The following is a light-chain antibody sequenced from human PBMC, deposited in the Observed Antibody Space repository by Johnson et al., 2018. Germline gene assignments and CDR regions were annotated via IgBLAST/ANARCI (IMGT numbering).Light chain of an antibody. J-gene: IGLJ1*01. CDR2: ENN. CDR3: GTLDSSLSAGNV. CDR1: SSNIGNNY. V-gene: IGLV1-51*02. Sequence: QSVLTQPPSVSAAPGQKVTISCSGSSSNIGNNYVSWYQQLPGTAPKLLIYENNKRPSGIPDRFSGSKSGTSATLGINGLQTGDEADYYCGTLDSSLSAGNVFGTGTKVTVL.